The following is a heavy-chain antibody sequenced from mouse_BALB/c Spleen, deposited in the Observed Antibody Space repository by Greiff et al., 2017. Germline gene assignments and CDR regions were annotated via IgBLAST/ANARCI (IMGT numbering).Heavy chain of an antibody. CDR1: GFTFSSFG. D-gene: IGHD2-1*01. Sequence: EVKLVESGGGLVQPGGSRKLSCAASGFTFSSFGMHWVRQAPEKGLEWVAYISSGSSTIYYADTVKGRFTISRDNPKNTLFLQMTSLRSEDTAMYYCARYGNSYYFDYWGQGTTLTVSS. J-gene: IGHJ2*01. V-gene: IGHV5-17*02. CDR3: ARYGNSYYFDY. CDR2: ISSGSSTI.